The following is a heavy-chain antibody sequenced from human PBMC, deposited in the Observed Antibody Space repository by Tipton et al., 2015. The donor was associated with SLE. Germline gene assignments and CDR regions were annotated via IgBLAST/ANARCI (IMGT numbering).Heavy chain of an antibody. D-gene: IGHD2-21*02. Sequence: TLSLTCTVSGGSMSDYFWSWIRQSPGKRLEWIAYIYSSGSAIYNPSLKSRVTISVDTSKNQFSLNVSSVTAADTVVYYCARDGRVTSSGGDYYHYYYYMDVWGKGTTVTVSS. CDR1: GGSMSDYF. V-gene: IGHV4-59*01. CDR3: ARDGRVTSSGGDYYHYYYYMDV. CDR2: IYSSGSA. J-gene: IGHJ6*03.